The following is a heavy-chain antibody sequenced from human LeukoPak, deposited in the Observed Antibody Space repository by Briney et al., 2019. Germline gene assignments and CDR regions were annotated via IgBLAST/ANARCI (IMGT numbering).Heavy chain of an antibody. J-gene: IGHJ4*02. Sequence: ASVKVSCTASGYTFTSYDINWVRQATGQGLEWMGWMNPNSGNTGYAQKFQGRVTMTRNTSISTAYMELSSLRSEDTAVYYCARGFLRRPTVRALANYFDYWGQGTLVTVSS. CDR3: ARGFLRRPTVRALANYFDY. CDR2: MNPNSGNT. V-gene: IGHV1-8*01. CDR1: GYTFTSYD. D-gene: IGHD6-13*01.